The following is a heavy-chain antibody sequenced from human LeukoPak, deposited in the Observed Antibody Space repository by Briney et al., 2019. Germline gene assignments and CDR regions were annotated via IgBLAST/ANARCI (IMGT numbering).Heavy chain of an antibody. CDR2: ISSSSSYI. CDR3: ARADSYGDSDWFDP. D-gene: IGHD4-17*01. CDR1: GFTFSSYS. Sequence: GGSLRLSCAASGFTFSSYSMNWVRQAPGKGLEWVSSISSSSSYIYYADSVKSRFTISRDNAKNSLYLQMNSLRAEDTAVYYCARADSYGDSDWFDPWGQGTLVTVSS. V-gene: IGHV3-21*01. J-gene: IGHJ5*02.